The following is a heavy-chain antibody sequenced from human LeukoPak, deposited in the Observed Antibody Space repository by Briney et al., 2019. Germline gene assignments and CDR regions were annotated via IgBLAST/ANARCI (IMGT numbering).Heavy chain of an antibody. Sequence: SGTLSLTCAVSGGSISSSNYWSWIRQPPGKGLEWIGYIYYSGSTNYNPSLKSRVTISVDTSKNQFSLKLSSVTAADTAVYYCARESVVVAATTYYYYGMDVWGKGTTVTVSS. CDR2: IYYSGST. CDR3: ARESVVVAATTYYYYGMDV. J-gene: IGHJ6*04. CDR1: GGSISSSNY. V-gene: IGHV4-61*01. D-gene: IGHD2-15*01.